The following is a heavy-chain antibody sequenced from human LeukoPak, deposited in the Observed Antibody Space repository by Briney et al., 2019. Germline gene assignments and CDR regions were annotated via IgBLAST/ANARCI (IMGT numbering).Heavy chain of an antibody. D-gene: IGHD3-3*02. CDR2: ISANSRST. CDR3: STAGRRSDGTSYSHLYYMDV. V-gene: IGHV3-23*01. CDR1: GFTFTDYA. J-gene: IGHJ6*03. Sequence: GGSLRLSCAASGFTFTDYAMSWVRQAPGRGLDWISAISANSRSTYYSDSVKGGFTISRDDSKSTLFLQMDSLSAEDTAVYYCSTAGRRSDGTSYSHLYYMDVWGKGTTVTVSS.